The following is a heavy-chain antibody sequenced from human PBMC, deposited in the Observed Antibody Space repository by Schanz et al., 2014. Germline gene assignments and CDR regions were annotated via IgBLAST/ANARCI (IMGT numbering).Heavy chain of an antibody. CDR3: ARDKGGYYPFDY. V-gene: IGHV3-30*03. Sequence: QVQLVESGGGVVQPGRSLRLSCAVSGFTFSSYGMHWVRQAPGKGLEWVALISYDGSNKHYADSVKGRFTISRDNAKNSLYLQMNSLTADDTAVYYCARDKGGYYPFDYWGRGTLVTVSS. CDR1: GFTFSSYG. D-gene: IGHD3-3*01. CDR2: ISYDGSNK. J-gene: IGHJ4*02.